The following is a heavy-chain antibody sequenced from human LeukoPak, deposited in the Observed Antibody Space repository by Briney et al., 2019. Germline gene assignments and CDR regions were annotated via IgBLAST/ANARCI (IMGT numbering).Heavy chain of an antibody. CDR1: GYTLTDFS. V-gene: IGHV1-24*01. CDR3: ATLDSYYDNSGRPLIPD. CDR2: FNREDDEP. Sequence: ASVEVSCNISGYTLTDFSMHWVRQAPGKGLEWMGGFNREDDEPIYAPHFRGRVTVTEDTSTDTAYMELSSLRSEDTAVYYCATLDSYYDNSGRPLIPDWGQGTLVTVPS. J-gene: IGHJ4*02. D-gene: IGHD3-22*01.